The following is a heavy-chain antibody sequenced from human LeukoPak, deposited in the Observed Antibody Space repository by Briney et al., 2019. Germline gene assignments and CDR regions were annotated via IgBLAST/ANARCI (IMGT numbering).Heavy chain of an antibody. CDR1: GYTFTSYA. D-gene: IGHD2-21*02. CDR2: INAGNGNT. J-gene: IGHJ5*02. Sequence: GASVKVSCKASGYTFTSYAMHWVRQAPGQRLEWMGWINAGNGNTKYSQKFQGRVTITRGTSASTAYMELSSLRSEDTAVYYCARDPPRYCGGDCYYPFDPWGQGTLVTVSS. V-gene: IGHV1-3*01. CDR3: ARDPPRYCGGDCYYPFDP.